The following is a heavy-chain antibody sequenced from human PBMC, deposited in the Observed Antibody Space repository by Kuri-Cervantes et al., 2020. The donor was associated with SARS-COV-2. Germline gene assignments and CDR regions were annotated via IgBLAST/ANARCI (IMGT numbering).Heavy chain of an antibody. V-gene: IGHV4-34*01. CDR1: GGSFSGYY. D-gene: IGHD1-26*01. CDR2: INHSGST. CDR3: ARDLKIVGTTFPVGSGGPFDY. Sequence: SETLSLTCAVYGGSFSGYYWSWIRQPPGKGLEWIGEINHSGSTNYNPSLKSRVTISVDTAKNQFSLKLSSVTAADTAEDYCARDLKIVGTTFPVGSGGPFDYWGQGTLVTVSS. J-gene: IGHJ4*02.